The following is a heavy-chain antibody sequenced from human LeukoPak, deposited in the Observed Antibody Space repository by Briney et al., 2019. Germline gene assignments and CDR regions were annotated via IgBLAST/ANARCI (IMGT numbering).Heavy chain of an antibody. CDR3: AKGAVIRGYFDY. J-gene: IGHJ4*02. CDR2: ISYDGSNK. CDR1: GFTFSSYG. V-gene: IGHV3-30*18. Sequence: GGSLRLSCTASGFTFSSYGMHWVRQAPGKGLEWVAVISYDGSNKFYADFVKGRFTISRDNAKNSLYLQMNSLRAEDTALYYCAKGAVIRGYFDYWGQGTLVTVSS. D-gene: IGHD2-21*01.